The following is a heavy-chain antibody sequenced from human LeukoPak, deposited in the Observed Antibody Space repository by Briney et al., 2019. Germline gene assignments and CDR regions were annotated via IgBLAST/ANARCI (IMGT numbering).Heavy chain of an antibody. D-gene: IGHD3-3*01. V-gene: IGHV3-11*04. Sequence: GGSLRLSCAASGFTFSDYYMSWIRQAPGKGLEWVSYISSSGSTIYYTDSVKGRFTISRDNAKNSLYLQMNSLRAEDTAVYYCARDLTIFGVAADYWGQGTLVTVSS. CDR3: ARDLTIFGVAADY. CDR2: ISSSGSTI. J-gene: IGHJ4*02. CDR1: GFTFSDYY.